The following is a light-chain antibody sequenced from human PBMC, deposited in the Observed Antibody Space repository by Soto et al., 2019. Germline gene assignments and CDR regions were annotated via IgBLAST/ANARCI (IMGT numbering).Light chain of an antibody. CDR2: LNSDGSH. V-gene: IGLV4-69*01. Sequence: QLVLTQSPSISASLGASVNLTCTLSSGHTNYAIAWHQQQPKKGPRFLMKLNSDGSHNRGDGIPDRFSGSSSGAERFLMVSSLQSEDEADYYCQTWGTGIQVFGGGTTLTVL. CDR1: SGHTNYA. J-gene: IGLJ3*02. CDR3: QTWGTGIQV.